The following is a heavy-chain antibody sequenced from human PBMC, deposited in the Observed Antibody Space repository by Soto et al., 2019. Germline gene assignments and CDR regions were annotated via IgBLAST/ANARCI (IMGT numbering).Heavy chain of an antibody. D-gene: IGHD6-19*01. CDR2: IYYSGST. CDR3: ARQNIAVAATIDY. J-gene: IGHJ4*02. V-gene: IGHV4-39*01. Sequence: QLQLQESGPGLVKPSETLSLTCTVSGGSISSSSYYWGWIRQPPGKGLEWIGSIYYSGSTYYNPSLKSRVTISVDTSQNQFFLTLSSVTPAATAVYYCARQNIAVAATIDYWGQGTVVTVSS. CDR1: GGSISSSSYY.